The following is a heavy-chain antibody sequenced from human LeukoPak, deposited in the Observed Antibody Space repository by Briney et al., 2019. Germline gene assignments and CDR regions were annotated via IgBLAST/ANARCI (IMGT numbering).Heavy chain of an antibody. CDR3: ARAHLGELPNRSLGISY. V-gene: IGHV3-30*02. J-gene: IGHJ4*02. D-gene: IGHD3-16*01. CDR2: IRYDGSNK. Sequence: GGSLRLSCAASGFTFSSYGMHWVRQAPGKGLEWVAFIRYDGSNKYYADSVKGRFTISRDNSKNTLYLQMNSLRAEDTAVYYCARAHLGELPNRSLGISYWGQGTLVTVPS. CDR1: GFTFSSYG.